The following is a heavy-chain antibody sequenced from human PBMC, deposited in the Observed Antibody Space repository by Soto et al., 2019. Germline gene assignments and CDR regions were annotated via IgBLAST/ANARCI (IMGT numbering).Heavy chain of an antibody. V-gene: IGHV4-39*01. CDR2: IYYRGST. CDR3: ARHGAVAGTYYFDY. Sequence: QLQLQESGPGLVKPSETLSLTCTVSGGSIRSSSYYWGCIRQPPGKGLEWIGSIYYRGSTYYNPSLKSRVTISVDTSKNQFSLKLSSVTAADTAVYFCARHGAVAGTYYFDYWGQGTLVTVSS. D-gene: IGHD6-19*01. J-gene: IGHJ4*02. CDR1: GGSIRSSSYY.